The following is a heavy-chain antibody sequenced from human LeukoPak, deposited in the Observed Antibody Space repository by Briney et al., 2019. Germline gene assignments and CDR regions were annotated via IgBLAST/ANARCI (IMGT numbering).Heavy chain of an antibody. CDR1: GGSITNFY. J-gene: IGHJ6*04. D-gene: IGHD3-10*01. CDR3: ARLSRLTLIRGVTGYRSLDV. Sequence: PSETLSLTCTVSGGSITNFYWSWIRQPPGGGLEYIGYIYYSGSTNYNPSLKSRVTISVDTSKNQFSLKLNSVSAADTAVYFCARLSRLTLIRGVTGYRSLDVWGKGTKVTVSS. V-gene: IGHV4-59*01. CDR2: IYYSGST.